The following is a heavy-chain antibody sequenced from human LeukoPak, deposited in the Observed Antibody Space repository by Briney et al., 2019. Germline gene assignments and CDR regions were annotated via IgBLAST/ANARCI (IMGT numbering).Heavy chain of an antibody. Sequence: SETLSLTCTVSGGSISSYYWSWIRQPAGKGLEWIGRIYTSGSTNYNPSLKSRVTMSVDTSKNQFSLKLSSVTAADTAVYYCAKEPGAEKRFDPWAREPWSPSPQ. J-gene: IGHJ5*02. D-gene: IGHD1-26*01. CDR3: AKEPGAEKRFDP. CDR2: IYTSGST. V-gene: IGHV4-4*07. CDR1: GGSISSYY.